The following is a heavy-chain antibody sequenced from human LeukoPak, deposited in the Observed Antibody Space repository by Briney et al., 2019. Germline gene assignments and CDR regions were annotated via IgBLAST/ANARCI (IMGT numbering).Heavy chain of an antibody. CDR3: ARAPYGARFDY. D-gene: IGHD3-10*01. Sequence: SETLSLTCTVSGGSISSYYWSWLRQPPGKGLEWIGYIYYRGSTNYNPSLKSRVTISVDTSKNQFSLKLSSVTAADTAVYYCARAPYGARFDYWGQGTLVTVSS. V-gene: IGHV4-59*01. J-gene: IGHJ4*02. CDR1: GGSISSYY. CDR2: IYYRGST.